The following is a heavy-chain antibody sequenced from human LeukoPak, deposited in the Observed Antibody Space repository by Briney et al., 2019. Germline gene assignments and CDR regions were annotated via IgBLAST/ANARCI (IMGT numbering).Heavy chain of an antibody. D-gene: IGHD3-10*01. V-gene: IGHV3-7*01. Sequence: GGSLRLTCAASGFTLSGYWMSWVRQAPGKGLEWVANIKEDGGEKYYVDSVKGRFTISRDNAKNSLYLHMNSLTAEDTAMYYCARDWVAGVPFDAFDIWGQGTMVSVSS. CDR1: GFTLSGYW. CDR3: ARDWVAGVPFDAFDI. J-gene: IGHJ3*02. CDR2: IKEDGGEK.